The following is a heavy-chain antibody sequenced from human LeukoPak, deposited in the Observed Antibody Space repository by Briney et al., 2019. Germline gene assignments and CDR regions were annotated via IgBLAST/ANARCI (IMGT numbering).Heavy chain of an antibody. Sequence: PSETLSLTCTVSGYSISSGYYWGWIRQPPGKGLEWIGSIYHSGSIYYNPSLKSRVTISVDTSKNQFSLKLSSVTAADTAVYYCARDTYYYGSGSLRVDVWGQGTTVTVSS. J-gene: IGHJ6*02. CDR3: ARDTYYYGSGSLRVDV. CDR2: IYHSGSI. V-gene: IGHV4-38-2*02. CDR1: GYSISSGYY. D-gene: IGHD3-10*01.